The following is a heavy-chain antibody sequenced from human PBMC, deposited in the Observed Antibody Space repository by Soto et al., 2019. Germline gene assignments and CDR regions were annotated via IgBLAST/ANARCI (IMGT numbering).Heavy chain of an antibody. J-gene: IGHJ6*02. CDR2: ISGSGGSA. CDR3: TKSRDGYNFGHGMDV. D-gene: IGHD5-12*01. Sequence: EVQVLDSGGGLVQPGGSLRLSCATSGFTFTTFAMSWVRQAPGKGLEWVSAISGSGGSAYYADSVKGRFTISRDNSKNTLYVQMNSRRAEDTAVYYCTKSRDGYNFGHGMDVWGQGTTVTVSS. CDR1: GFTFTTFA. V-gene: IGHV3-23*01.